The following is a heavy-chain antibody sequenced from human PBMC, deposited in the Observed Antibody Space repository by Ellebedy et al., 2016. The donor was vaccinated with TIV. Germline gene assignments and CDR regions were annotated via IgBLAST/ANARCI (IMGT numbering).Heavy chain of an antibody. CDR2: ITGSNYI. D-gene: IGHD2-15*01. J-gene: IGHJ6*02. V-gene: IGHV3-69-1*01. Sequence: GGSLRLXXEASGFSFRDCAMHWVRQAPGKGLEWVSSITGSNYIYYADSVRGRFTISRDNARNSLYLQMNSLRAEDTAVYYCARTPPYYYYHMDVWGQGTTVTVS. CDR3: ARTPPYYYYHMDV. CDR1: GFSFRDCA.